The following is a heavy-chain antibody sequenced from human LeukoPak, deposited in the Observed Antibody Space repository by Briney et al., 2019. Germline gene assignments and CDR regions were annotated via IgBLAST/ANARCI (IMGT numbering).Heavy chain of an antibody. V-gene: IGHV4-61*02. Sequence: SETLSLTCTVSGGSISSDSYYWSWIRQPAGKGLEWIGRIYTSGSTNYNPSLKSRVTISVDTSKNQFSLKLSSVTAADTAVYYCASAYCGGDCYYYYYYYMDVWGKGTTVTISS. D-gene: IGHD2-21*02. CDR2: IYTSGST. J-gene: IGHJ6*03. CDR1: GGSISSDSYY. CDR3: ASAYCGGDCYYYYYYYMDV.